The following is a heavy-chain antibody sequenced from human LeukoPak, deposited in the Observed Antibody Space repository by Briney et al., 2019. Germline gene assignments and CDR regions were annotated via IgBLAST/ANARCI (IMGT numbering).Heavy chain of an antibody. CDR3: TKVRAYDDSGNPYWHFDL. Sequence: PWGTLRPSCAASGFTFSSYAMSWVRQAPGKGLEWVSAISTSGDTTYYADSVNGRFTISRDNSKNTLYLQMNSLSAEDTAVYYCTKVRAYDDSGNPYWHFDLWGRGTLVTVSS. J-gene: IGHJ2*01. CDR2: ISTSGDTT. D-gene: IGHD3-10*01. CDR1: GFTFSSYA. V-gene: IGHV3-23*01.